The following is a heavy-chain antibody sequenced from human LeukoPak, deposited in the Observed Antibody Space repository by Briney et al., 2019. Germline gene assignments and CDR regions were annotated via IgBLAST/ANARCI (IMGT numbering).Heavy chain of an antibody. J-gene: IGHJ4*02. CDR3: ARWLGYSSSSIYDY. CDR2: IYHSGST. D-gene: IGHD6-6*01. CDR1: GGSISSGGYY. V-gene: IGHV4-30-2*01. Sequence: SETLSLTCTVSGGSISSGGYYWSWIRQPPGKGLEWIGYIYHSGSTYYNPSLKSRVTISVDRSKNQFSLKLSSVTAADTAVYYCARWLGYSSSSIYDYWGQGTLVTVSS.